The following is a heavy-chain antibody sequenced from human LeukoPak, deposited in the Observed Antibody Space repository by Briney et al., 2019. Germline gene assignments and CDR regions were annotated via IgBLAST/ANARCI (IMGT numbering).Heavy chain of an antibody. V-gene: IGHV4-34*01. CDR2: INHSGST. CDR3: AGVGSSGWYFDY. CDR1: GGSFSGYY. D-gene: IGHD6-19*01. Sequence: SETLSLTCAVYGGSFSGYYWSRIRQPPGKGLEWIGEINHSGSTNYNPSLKSRVTISVDTSKNQFSLKLSSVTAADTAVYYCAGVGSSGWYFDYWGQGTLVTVSS. J-gene: IGHJ4*02.